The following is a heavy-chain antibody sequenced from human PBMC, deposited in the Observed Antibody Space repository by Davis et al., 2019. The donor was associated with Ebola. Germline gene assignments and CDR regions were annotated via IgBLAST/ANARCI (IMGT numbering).Heavy chain of an antibody. CDR1: GGSFSGYY. J-gene: IGHJ6*02. Sequence: MPSETLSLTCAVHGGSFSGYYWSWIRQPPGKGLEWIGEINHSGSTNYNPSLKSRVTISVDTSKNQFSLKLSSVTAADTAVYYCARGGIVVVPAAILDYYYGMDVWGQGTTVTVSS. CDR3: ARGGIVVVPAAILDYYYGMDV. D-gene: IGHD2-2*02. CDR2: INHSGST. V-gene: IGHV4-34*01.